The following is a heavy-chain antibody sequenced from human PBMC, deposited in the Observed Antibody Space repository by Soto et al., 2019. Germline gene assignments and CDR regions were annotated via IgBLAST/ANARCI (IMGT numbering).Heavy chain of an antibody. CDR2: INPSGGST. Sequence: ASVKVSCKASGYTFTSYYMHWVRQAPGQGLEWMGIINPSGGSTSYAQKFQGRVTMTRDTSTSTVYMELSSLRSEDTAVYYCARVMKGYSSGWCRNYFDYWGQGTLVTVSS. V-gene: IGHV1-46*01. CDR1: GYTFTSYY. D-gene: IGHD6-19*01. J-gene: IGHJ4*02. CDR3: ARVMKGYSSGWCRNYFDY.